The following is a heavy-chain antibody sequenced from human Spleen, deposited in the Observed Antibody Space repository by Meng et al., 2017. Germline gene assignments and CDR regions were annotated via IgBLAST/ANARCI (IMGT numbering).Heavy chain of an antibody. Sequence: WAAGLLRPPEPRSSTCFVSGGSFSDYYCGWIRYPPGKGLEWIGEINHSGSTTYNPSLESRAPISVDTSQNTLSLKLSSVTAADSAVYYCARGPTTMAHDFDYWGQGTLVTVSS. J-gene: IGHJ4*02. V-gene: IGHV4-34*01. D-gene: IGHD4-11*01. CDR3: ARGPTTMAHDFDY. CDR2: INHSGST. CDR1: GGSFSDYY.